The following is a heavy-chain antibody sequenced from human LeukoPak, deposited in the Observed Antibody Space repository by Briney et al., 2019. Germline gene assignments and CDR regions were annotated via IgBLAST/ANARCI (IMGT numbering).Heavy chain of an antibody. CDR3: ARALGWWSPIDY. CDR1: GFTFSRYA. J-gene: IGHJ4*02. D-gene: IGHD2-8*02. V-gene: IGHV3-30-3*01. Sequence: GGSLRLSCAASGFTFSRYAMHWVRQAPGKGLEWVAIISYDGSNKYYADSVKGRFTISRDNSKNTLYLQMNSLRAEDTAVFYCARALGWWSPIDYWGQGTLVTVSS. CDR2: ISYDGSNK.